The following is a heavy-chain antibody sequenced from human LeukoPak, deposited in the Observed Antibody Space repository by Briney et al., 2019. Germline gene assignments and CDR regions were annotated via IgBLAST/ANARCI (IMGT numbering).Heavy chain of an antibody. V-gene: IGHV4-34*01. CDR2: INHSGST. CDR1: GGSFSGYY. J-gene: IGHJ4*02. CDR3: AGHPAELGYYFDY. D-gene: IGHD7-27*01. Sequence: ASETLSLTCAVYGGSFSGYYWSWIRRPPGKGLEWIGEINHSGSTNYNPSLKSRVTISVDTSKNQFSLKLSSVTAADTAVYYCAGHPAELGYYFDYWGQGTLVTVSS.